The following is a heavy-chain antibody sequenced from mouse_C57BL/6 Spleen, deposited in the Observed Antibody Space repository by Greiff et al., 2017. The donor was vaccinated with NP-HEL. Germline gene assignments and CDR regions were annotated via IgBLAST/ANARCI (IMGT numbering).Heavy chain of an antibody. J-gene: IGHJ3*01. CDR1: GYTFTDYN. CDR2: INPNNGGT. V-gene: IGHV1-18*01. Sequence: VQLQQSGPELVKPGASVKIPCKASGYTFTDYNMDWVKQSHGKSLEWIGDINPNNGGTIYNQKFKGKATLTVDKSSSTAYMELRSLTSEDTAVYYGARQDSSGYPFADWGQGTLVTVSA. CDR3: ARQDSSGYPFAD. D-gene: IGHD3-2*02.